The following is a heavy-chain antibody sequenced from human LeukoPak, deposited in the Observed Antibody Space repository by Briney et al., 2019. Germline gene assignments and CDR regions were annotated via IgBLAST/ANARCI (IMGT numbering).Heavy chain of an antibody. J-gene: IGHJ4*02. V-gene: IGHV3-7*01. CDR1: GFTFSSYW. D-gene: IGHD4-17*01. Sequence: PGGSLRLSCAASGFTFSSYWMTWIRQAPGKGLEWVANINQDGSEKYYVDSVKGRFTISRDNAKNSLYLQMNSLRDEDTAVYYCARDVRYGDLDYWGQGTLVTVSS. CDR3: ARDVRYGDLDY. CDR2: INQDGSEK.